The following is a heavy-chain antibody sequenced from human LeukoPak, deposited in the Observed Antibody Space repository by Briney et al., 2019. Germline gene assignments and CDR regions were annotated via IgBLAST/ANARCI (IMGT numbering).Heavy chain of an antibody. D-gene: IGHD4-23*01. CDR2: INPNSGGT. CDR1: GYTFTGYY. V-gene: IGHV1-2*02. J-gene: IGHJ5*02. CDR3: ARDRNGGNLNWFDP. Sequence: ASVKVSCKASGYTFTGYYMHRVRQAPGQGLEWMGWINPNSGGTNYAQKFQGRVTMTRDTSISTAYMELSRLRSDDTAVYYCARDRNGGNLNWFDPWGQGTLVTVSS.